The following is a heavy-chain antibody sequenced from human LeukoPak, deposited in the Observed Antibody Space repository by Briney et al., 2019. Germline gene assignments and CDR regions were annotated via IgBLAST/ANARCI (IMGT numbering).Heavy chain of an antibody. CDR1: GFTFSTYG. CDR2: IRYDGSEK. J-gene: IGHJ6*03. D-gene: IGHD2-15*01. V-gene: IGHV3-30*02. Sequence: PGGSLRLSCAASGFTFSTYGIHWVRHAPGKGLEWVAYIRYDGSEKYYADSMKGRFTISRDNSKNTLYLQMNSLRTEDTAVYYCAKDAWRCSGSSCPQYYYYMDVWGKGTTVTVSS. CDR3: AKDAWRCSGSSCPQYYYYMDV.